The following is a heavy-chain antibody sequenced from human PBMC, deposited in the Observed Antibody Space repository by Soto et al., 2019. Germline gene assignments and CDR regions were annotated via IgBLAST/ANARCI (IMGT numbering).Heavy chain of an antibody. D-gene: IGHD3-16*01. V-gene: IGHV3-13*01. CDR2: IGTLRDT. CDR1: GFPFSAFD. CDR3: AILGGAMITFGGVSVHADDFDI. Sequence: DVQLEASGGGLIQPGGSLRLSCITSGFPFSAFDMHWVRQAAGKGLEWVSGIGTLRDTHYRDSVRGRFTISRDSAKNTLYLQMNSLRPEDTALYYCAILGGAMITFGGVSVHADDFDIWGQGTMVTVSS. J-gene: IGHJ3*02.